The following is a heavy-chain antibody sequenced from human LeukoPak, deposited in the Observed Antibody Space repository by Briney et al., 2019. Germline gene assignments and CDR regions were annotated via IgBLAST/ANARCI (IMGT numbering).Heavy chain of an antibody. V-gene: IGHV1-18*01. D-gene: IGHD3-10*01. CDR1: GYTFTSYG. CDR3: ARVYSKLWFGELLYFDY. Sequence: ASVKVSCKASGYTFTSYGISWVRQAPGQGLEWMRWISAYNGNTNYAQKLQGRVTMTTDTSTSTAYMELRSLRSDDTAVYYCARVYSKLWFGELLYFDYWGQGTLVTVSS. J-gene: IGHJ4*02. CDR2: ISAYNGNT.